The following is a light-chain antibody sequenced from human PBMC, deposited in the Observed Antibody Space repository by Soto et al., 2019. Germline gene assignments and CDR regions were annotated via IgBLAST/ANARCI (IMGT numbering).Light chain of an antibody. CDR2: GAS. CDR3: QQYGSSPLT. J-gene: IGKJ4*01. Sequence: EIVMTQSPGTLSVSPGERVTLSCRASQSVGSSYLAWYQQKPGQAPRLLIYGASSRATGIPDRFSGSGSGTDFTLTISRLEPEDFAVYYCQQYGSSPLTFGGGTKVDI. V-gene: IGKV3-20*01. CDR1: QSVGSSY.